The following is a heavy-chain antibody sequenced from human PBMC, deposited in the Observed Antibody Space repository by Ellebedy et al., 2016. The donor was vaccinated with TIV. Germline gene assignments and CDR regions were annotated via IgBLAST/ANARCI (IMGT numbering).Heavy chain of an antibody. CDR1: GGSISSSSYY. CDR2: IYYNGST. Sequence: MPSETLSLTCTVSGGSISSSSYYWGWLRQPPGKGLEWIGTIYYNGSTYYYPSLKSRVPISADTSKNQFSLRLTYVTAADTGVYFCAGKIAGYYYGLDVWGQGTTVTVSS. J-gene: IGHJ6*02. V-gene: IGHV4-39*07. CDR3: AGKIAGYYYGLDV.